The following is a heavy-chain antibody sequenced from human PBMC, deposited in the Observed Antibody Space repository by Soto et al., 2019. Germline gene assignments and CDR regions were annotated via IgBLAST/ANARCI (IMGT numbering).Heavy chain of an antibody. V-gene: IGHV3-30*03. J-gene: IGHJ6*02. CDR3: ATVPAAHNYYGMDV. D-gene: IGHD2-2*01. CDR2: ISYDGSNK. CDR1: GFTFSSYG. Sequence: GGSPRLSCAASGFTFSSYGMHWVRQAPGKGLEWVAVISYDGSNKYYADSVKGRFTISRDNSKNTLYLQMNSLRAEDTAVYYCATVPAAHNYYGMDVWGQGTTVTVSS.